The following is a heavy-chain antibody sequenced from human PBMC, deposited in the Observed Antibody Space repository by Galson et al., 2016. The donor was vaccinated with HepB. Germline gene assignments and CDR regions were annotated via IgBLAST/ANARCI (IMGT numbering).Heavy chain of an antibody. CDR2: IGSNGGNI. Sequence: SLRLSCAASGLTFSSYNMNWVRQAPGKGLEWVSYIGSNGGNIYYVDSVKGRFTISRDNAKNSLYLQMNSLRDDDTAMYYCARVYYANTGYKFFDLWGQGTLVTVSS. CDR3: ARVYYANTGYKFFDL. V-gene: IGHV3-48*02. J-gene: IGHJ4*02. CDR1: GLTFSSYN. D-gene: IGHD3-22*01.